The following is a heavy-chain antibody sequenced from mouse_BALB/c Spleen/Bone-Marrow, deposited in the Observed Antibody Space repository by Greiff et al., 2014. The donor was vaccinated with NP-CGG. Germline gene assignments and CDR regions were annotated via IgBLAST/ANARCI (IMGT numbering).Heavy chain of an antibody. CDR3: ATYYYGSSWGFAY. CDR2: IDPANGNT. V-gene: IGHV14-3*02. Sequence: EVQLQQSGAELVKPGASVKLSCTASGFNIKDTYMHWVKQRPEQGLEWIGRIDPANGNTKYDPKFQGKATITADTSSNTAYLQRSSLTSEDTAVYYCATYYYGSSWGFAYWGQGTLVTVSA. D-gene: IGHD1-1*01. CDR1: GFNIKDTY. J-gene: IGHJ3*01.